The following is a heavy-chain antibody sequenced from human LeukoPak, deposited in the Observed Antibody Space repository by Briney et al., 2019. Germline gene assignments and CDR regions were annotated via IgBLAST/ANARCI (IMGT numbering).Heavy chain of an antibody. V-gene: IGHV4-59*06. Sequence: SETLSLTCTVSGASISSYYWSWIRQHPGKGLEWIGYIYYSGSTYYNPSLKSRVTISVDTSKNQFSLNVRSVTAADTAVYYCARSTWYGDFHPWGQGTLVTVSS. CDR1: GASISSYY. D-gene: IGHD6-13*01. CDR3: ARSTWYGDFHP. J-gene: IGHJ1*01. CDR2: IYYSGST.